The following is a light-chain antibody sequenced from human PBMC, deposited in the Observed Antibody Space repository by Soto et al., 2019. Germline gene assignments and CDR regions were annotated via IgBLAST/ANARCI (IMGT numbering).Light chain of an antibody. CDR1: SSDVGGYNY. CDR3: SSYAGSNNVV. CDR2: DVS. J-gene: IGLJ2*01. Sequence: QSVLTQPPSASGSPGQSVTISCTGTSSDVGGYNYVSWYQQHPDKAPKLMIYDVSKRPSGVPDRFSGSKSGNTASLTVSGLQAEDEADYYCSSYAGSNNVVFGGGTMLTVL. V-gene: IGLV2-8*01.